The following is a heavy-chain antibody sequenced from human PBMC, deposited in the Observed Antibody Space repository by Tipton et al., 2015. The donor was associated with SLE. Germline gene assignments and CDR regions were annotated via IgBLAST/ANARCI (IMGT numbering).Heavy chain of an antibody. CDR1: GGSIRSHH. CDR2: LYYSGST. CDR3: ATDSDGFDF. Sequence: TLSLTCSVSGGSIRSHHWSWIRQPPGKGLEWIGYLYYSGSTNYNPSLKGRVTISVDTSKNQFSLNLNSVTAADTAVYYCATDSDGFDFWGQGTLVTVSS. J-gene: IGHJ4*02. V-gene: IGHV4-59*11. D-gene: IGHD5-24*01.